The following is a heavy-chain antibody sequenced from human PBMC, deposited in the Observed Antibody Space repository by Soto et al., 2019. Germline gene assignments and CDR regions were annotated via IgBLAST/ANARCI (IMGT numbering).Heavy chain of an antibody. J-gene: IGHJ4*02. Sequence: QVTLKESGPVLVKPTETLTLTCSVSGFSLSNSKLGVSWIRQPPGEALEVVAQIIWNDKKSCKISLKYRPTISQDNSNSQVVQTMTNMEPEDTATYYCARIFFDDQWGTVDSWGQGTLVTVSS. V-gene: IGHV2-26*01. D-gene: IGHD3-16*01. CDR2: IIWNDKK. CDR3: ARIFFDDQWGTVDS. CDR1: GFSLSNSKLG.